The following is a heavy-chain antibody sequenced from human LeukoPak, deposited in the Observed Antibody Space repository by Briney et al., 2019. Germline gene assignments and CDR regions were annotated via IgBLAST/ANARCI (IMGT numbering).Heavy chain of an antibody. CDR2: FDPEDGET. CDR3: ATDGQYVETHNWFDP. CDR1: GYTLTELP. Sequence: ASVKVSCKVSGYTLTELPMHWVRQAPGKGLEWMGGFDPEDGETIYAQKFQGRVTMTEDTSTDTAYMELSSLRSEDTAVYYCATDGQYVETHNWFDPWGQGTLVTVSS. V-gene: IGHV1-24*01. J-gene: IGHJ5*02. D-gene: IGHD5-18*01.